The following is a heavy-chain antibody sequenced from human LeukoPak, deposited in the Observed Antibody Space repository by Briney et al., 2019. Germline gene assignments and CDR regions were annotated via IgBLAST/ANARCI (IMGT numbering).Heavy chain of an antibody. CDR1: GGTFSSYA. D-gene: IGHD3-3*01. Sequence: SVKVSCKASGGTFSSYAISWVRQAPGQGLEWMGGIIPIFGTANYAQKFQGRVTITADESTSTAYMELSSLRSEDTAVYYCASLLRITIFGVVTNYGMDVWGQGTTVTVSS. CDR2: IIPIFGTA. CDR3: ASLLRITIFGVVTNYGMDV. V-gene: IGHV1-69*13. J-gene: IGHJ6*02.